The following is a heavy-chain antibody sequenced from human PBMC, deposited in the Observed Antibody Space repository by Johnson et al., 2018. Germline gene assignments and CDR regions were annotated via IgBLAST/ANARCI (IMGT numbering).Heavy chain of an antibody. CDR2: MNPNSGNT. D-gene: IGHD2-15*01. Sequence: QVQLVESGAEVKKPGASVKVSCKASGYTFTSYDINWVRQATGQGLEWMGWMNPNSGNTGYAQKFQGRVTMTRNTSISTAYMELSSLRSEDTAGYYCARRLGYCSGGSCSLHDAFDIWGQGTMVTVSS. CDR3: ARRLGYCSGGSCSLHDAFDI. CDR1: GYTFTSYD. V-gene: IGHV1-8*01. J-gene: IGHJ3*02.